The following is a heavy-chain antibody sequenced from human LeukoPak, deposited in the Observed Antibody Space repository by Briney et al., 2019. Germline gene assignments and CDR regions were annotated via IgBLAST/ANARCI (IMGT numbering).Heavy chain of an antibody. CDR2: FDPEDGET. V-gene: IGHV1-24*01. CDR1: GYTLTELP. CDR3: ASRLVPAAMPPGYYYMDV. Sequence: GASVKVSCKVSGYTLTELPMHWVRQAPGEGLEWMGGFDPEDGETLYAQKFQGRVTMTEDTSTDSAYMELSSLRSEDTAVYYCASRLVPAAMPPGYYYMDVWGKGTTVTVSS. J-gene: IGHJ6*03. D-gene: IGHD2-2*01.